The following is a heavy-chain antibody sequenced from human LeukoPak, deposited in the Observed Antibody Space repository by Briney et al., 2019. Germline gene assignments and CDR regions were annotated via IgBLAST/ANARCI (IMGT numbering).Heavy chain of an antibody. Sequence: GGPLRLSCAASGFTFSDYYMSWIRQAPGKGLEWVSYISSSGSTIYYADSVKGRFTISRDNAKNSLYLQMNSLRAEDTAVYYCASIWRFSGYAIDYWGQGTLVTVSS. CDR1: GFTFSDYY. J-gene: IGHJ4*02. V-gene: IGHV3-11*01. CDR3: ASIWRFSGYAIDY. D-gene: IGHD5-12*01. CDR2: ISSSGSTI.